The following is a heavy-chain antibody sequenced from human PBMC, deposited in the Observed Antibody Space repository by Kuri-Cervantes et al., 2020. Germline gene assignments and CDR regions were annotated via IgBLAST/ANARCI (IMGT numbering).Heavy chain of an antibody. J-gene: IGHJ3*02. CDR1: GFPFSDYY. D-gene: IGHD3-9*01. CDR3: ARDQYRSYDILTGYYGHTPRGAFDI. V-gene: IGHV3-11*04. Sequence: GEALKISCAASGFPFSDYYMSWIRQAPGKGLAWVSYISNSSSTIYYADSVKGRFTITRDNAKNSLYLQMNSLTDEDTAVYYCARDQYRSYDILTGYYGHTPRGAFDIWGQGTMVTVSS. CDR2: ISNSSSTI.